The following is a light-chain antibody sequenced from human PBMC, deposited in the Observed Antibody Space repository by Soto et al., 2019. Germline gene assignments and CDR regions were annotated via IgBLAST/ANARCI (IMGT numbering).Light chain of an antibody. CDR1: ESISNW. J-gene: IGKJ1*01. CDR3: KQYRTYS. V-gene: IGKV1-5*01. Sequence: IQLTQSPTTLPASVGDRVTLTCRASESISNWLAWYQQRPGTAPKLLIYHASILETAVPSRFSGNGSGTEFTLTISSLQPGDFATYYGKQYRTYSFGQGSRVEIK. CDR2: HAS.